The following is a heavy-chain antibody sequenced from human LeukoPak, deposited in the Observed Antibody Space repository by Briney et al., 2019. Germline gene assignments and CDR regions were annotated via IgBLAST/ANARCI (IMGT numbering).Heavy chain of an antibody. CDR2: ISSSSSYI. J-gene: IGHJ4*02. D-gene: IGHD5-18*01. CDR1: GFTFSSYS. Sequence: PGGSLRLSCAASGFTFSSYSMNWVRQAPGKGLEWVSSISSSSSYIYYADSVKGRSTISSDNAKNSLYLQMNSLRAEGTAVYYCARDPGYSYGYFFDYWGQGTLVTVSS. CDR3: ARDPGYSYGYFFDY. V-gene: IGHV3-21*01.